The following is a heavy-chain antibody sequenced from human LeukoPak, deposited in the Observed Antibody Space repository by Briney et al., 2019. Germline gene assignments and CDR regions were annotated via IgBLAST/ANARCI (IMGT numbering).Heavy chain of an antibody. V-gene: IGHV3-30*18. D-gene: IGHD1-26*01. CDR1: GFTFSSYG. J-gene: IGHJ3*02. CDR3: GKNRYSGSLSPFDI. CDR2: ISYDGSNK. Sequence: PGGSLRLSCAASGFTFSSYGMHWVRQAPGKGLEWVAVISYDGSNKYYADSVKGRFTISRDNSKNTLYLQMNSLRAEDTAVYYCGKNRYSGSLSPFDIWGQGTMVTVSS.